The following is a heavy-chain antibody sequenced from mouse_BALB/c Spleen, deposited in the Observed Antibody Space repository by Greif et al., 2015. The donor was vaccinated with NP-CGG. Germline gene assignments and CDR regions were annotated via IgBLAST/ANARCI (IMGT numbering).Heavy chain of an antibody. J-gene: IGHJ1*01. CDR2: IYPGGGYT. D-gene: IGHD1-1*02. CDR1: GYTFTNYW. CDR3: ARYGDWYFDV. Sequence: QVQLQQSGAELVRPGTSVKISCKASGYTFTNYWLGWVKRRPGHGLEWIGDIYPGGGYTNYNEKFKGKATLTADTSSSTAYMQLSSLTSEDSAVYFCARYGDWYFDVWGAGTTVTVSS. V-gene: IGHV1-63*02.